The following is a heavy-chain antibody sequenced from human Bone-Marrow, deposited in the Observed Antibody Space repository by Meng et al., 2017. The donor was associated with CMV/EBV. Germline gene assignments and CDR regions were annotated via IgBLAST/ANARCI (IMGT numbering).Heavy chain of an antibody. V-gene: IGHV3-48*04. CDR3: ARGDSFGWRHYYYYGMDV. J-gene: IGHJ6*02. D-gene: IGHD6-19*01. Sequence: GESLKISCAASGFTFSSYSMNWVRQAPGKGLEWVSYISSSSSTIYYADSVKGRFTISRDNAKNSLYLQMNSLRAEDTAVYYCARGDSFGWRHYYYYGMDVWGQGTTVTVSS. CDR1: GFTFSSYS. CDR2: ISSSSSTI.